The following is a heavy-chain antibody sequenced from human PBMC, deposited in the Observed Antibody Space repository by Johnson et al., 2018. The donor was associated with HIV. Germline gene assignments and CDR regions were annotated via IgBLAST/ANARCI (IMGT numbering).Heavy chain of an antibody. CDR3: ATALGYDAFDI. CDR1: GFTFSSYA. D-gene: IGHD6-13*01. V-gene: IGHV3-30*04. CDR2: ISYDGSNK. J-gene: IGHJ3*02. Sequence: QVQLVESGGGVVQPGRSLRLSCAASGFTFSSYAMHWVRQAPGKGLEWVAVISYDGSNKYYADSVKGRFTISRDNYKNTLYLQMNSLRAEDTAVYYCATALGYDAFDIWGQGTMVTVSS.